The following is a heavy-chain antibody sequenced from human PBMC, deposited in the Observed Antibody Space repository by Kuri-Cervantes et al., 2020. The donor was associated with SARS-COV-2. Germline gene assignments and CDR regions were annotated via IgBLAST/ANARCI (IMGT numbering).Heavy chain of an antibody. Sequence: SVNVSCKASGGTFSSYTISWVRQAPGQGLEWMAGIIPIFGLIDYAQRFQGRVTVTADKSTSTAYMELSSLRSEDTAVYYCARGRPADYDSSGYTFDYWGQGTLVTVSS. CDR2: IIPIFGLI. D-gene: IGHD3-22*01. CDR1: GGTFSSYT. J-gene: IGHJ4*02. CDR3: ARGRPADYDSSGYTFDY. V-gene: IGHV1-69*10.